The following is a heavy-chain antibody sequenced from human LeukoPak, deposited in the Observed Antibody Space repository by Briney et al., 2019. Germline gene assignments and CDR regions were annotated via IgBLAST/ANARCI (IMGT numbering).Heavy chain of an antibody. V-gene: IGHV1-46*02. CDR3: ASDLKTVEKPYSSCSTYYYYGMDV. D-gene: IGHD6-13*01. CDR2: INPSGGST. CDR1: GYTFNSHY. Sequence: ASVKVSCKACGYTFNSHYMHWVRPAPGQGLEWMGIINPSGGSTSYAQKFQGRVTMTRDTSTSTVYMELSSLRCEDTAVYYCASDLKTVEKPYSSCSTYYYYGMDVWGQGATVTVSS. J-gene: IGHJ6*02.